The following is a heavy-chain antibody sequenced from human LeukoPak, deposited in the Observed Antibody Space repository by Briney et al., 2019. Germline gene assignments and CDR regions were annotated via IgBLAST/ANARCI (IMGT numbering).Heavy chain of an antibody. D-gene: IGHD1-26*01. Sequence: GASVKVSCXASGYSFSYYGINWVRQARGQGLEWMGWISTYNGNTNYAQKFQGRVTMTTDTSTSTAYMELRSLRSDDTAVYYCARERGGDSGSYHPTDYWGQGTLVTVSS. CDR3: ARERGGDSGSYHPTDY. CDR1: GYSFSYYG. J-gene: IGHJ4*02. V-gene: IGHV1-18*01. CDR2: ISTYNGNT.